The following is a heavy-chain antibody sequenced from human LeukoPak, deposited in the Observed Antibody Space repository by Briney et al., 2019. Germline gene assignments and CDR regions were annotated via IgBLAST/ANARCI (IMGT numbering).Heavy chain of an antibody. Sequence: SETLSLTCTVSGGSISSGSYYWSWIRQPAGKGLEWIGRIYTSGSTNYNPSLKSRVTIPVDTSKNQFSLKLSSVTAADTAVYYCASSTTGTRFVDYWGQGTLVTVSS. CDR2: IYTSGST. J-gene: IGHJ4*02. CDR1: GGSISSGSYY. CDR3: ASSTTGTRFVDY. V-gene: IGHV4-61*02. D-gene: IGHD1-1*01.